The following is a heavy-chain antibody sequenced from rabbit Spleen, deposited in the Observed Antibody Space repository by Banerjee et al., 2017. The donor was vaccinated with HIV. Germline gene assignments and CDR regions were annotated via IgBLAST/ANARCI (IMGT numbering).Heavy chain of an antibody. CDR1: GFSFTYGDV. D-gene: IGHD4-1*01. Sequence: QEQLEESGGGLVKPEGSLTLTCTASGFSFTYGDVMCFGRQAPGKGLGWIACINAATGNPVYAAWANGRFSISRTSSTTVTLQMTSLTAADTATYLCARDLAGAIGWNFYLWGPGTLVTVS. CDR3: ARDLAGAIGWNFYL. CDR2: INAATGNP. V-gene: IGHV1S45*01. J-gene: IGHJ4*01.